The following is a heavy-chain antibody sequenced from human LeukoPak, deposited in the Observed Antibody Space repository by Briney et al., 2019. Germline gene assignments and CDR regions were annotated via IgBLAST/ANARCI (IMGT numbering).Heavy chain of an antibody. CDR3: ANTGSYSIY. CDR1: GLTFRSYG. Sequence: GGSLRLSCAASGLTFRSYGMGWVRQAPGKGLEWVSSITSSGTTNYAEFVKDRFVISRDNSKDNLFLQMNSLRVEDTAVYYCANTGSYSIYWGQGTLVTVSS. V-gene: IGHV3-23*01. CDR2: ITSSGTT. D-gene: IGHD1-1*01. J-gene: IGHJ4*02.